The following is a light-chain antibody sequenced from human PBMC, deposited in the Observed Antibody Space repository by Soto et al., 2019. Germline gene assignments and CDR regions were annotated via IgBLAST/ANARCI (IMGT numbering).Light chain of an antibody. CDR2: DAS. Sequence: EIVLTQSPGTLSLSPGERATHACRASQSFNSRYLAWYQQKLGQAPRLLIYDASSRATGIPDRFSGSGSGTDFTLTISRLEPEDFAMYYCQQYGNSPYTFGQGTKLEIK. CDR3: QQYGNSPYT. V-gene: IGKV3-20*01. J-gene: IGKJ2*01. CDR1: QSFNSRY.